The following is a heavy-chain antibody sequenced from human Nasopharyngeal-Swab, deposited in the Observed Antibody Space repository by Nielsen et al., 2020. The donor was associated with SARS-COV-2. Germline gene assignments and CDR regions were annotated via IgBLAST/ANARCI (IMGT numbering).Heavy chain of an antibody. Sequence: KVSCKGSGYSFTSSWIGWVRQMPGKGLEWMGIIYPGDSDTRYSPSFQGQVTISADKSISTAYLQWSSLKASDTAMYYRARQLQSFDPWGQGTLVTVSS. V-gene: IGHV5-51*01. D-gene: IGHD2-15*01. J-gene: IGHJ5*02. CDR2: IYPGDSDT. CDR3: ARQLQSFDP. CDR1: GYSFTSSW.